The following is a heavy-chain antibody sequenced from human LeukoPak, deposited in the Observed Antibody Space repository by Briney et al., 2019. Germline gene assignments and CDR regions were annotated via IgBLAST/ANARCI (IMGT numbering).Heavy chain of an antibody. CDR2: ISYDGSNK. Sequence: PGGSLRLSCAASGFTFSSYGMHWVRQAPGKGLEWVAVISYDGSNKYYADSVKGRFTISRDNSKNTLYLQMNSLRAEDTAVYYCAKDGMVRHPDGVGYFYYWGQGTLVTVSS. CDR1: GFTFSSYG. CDR3: AKDGMVRHPDGVGYFYY. J-gene: IGHJ4*02. D-gene: IGHD3-10*01. V-gene: IGHV3-30*18.